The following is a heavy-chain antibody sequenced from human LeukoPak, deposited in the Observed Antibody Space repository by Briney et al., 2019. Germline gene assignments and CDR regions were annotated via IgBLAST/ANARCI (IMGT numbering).Heavy chain of an antibody. CDR1: GCSISGNY. Sequence: PSETLSLTCTVSGCSISGNYWNWMRQPPGKGLEWIGYIYYSGSTKYNPSLKSRVTISVDASKTQFSLKLNSVTAADTAVYYCAEGSPELYPFACSGQRTLVTVSS. V-gene: IGHV4-59*01. CDR3: AEGSPELYPFAC. D-gene: IGHD1-26*01. J-gene: IGHJ4*02. CDR2: IYYSGST.